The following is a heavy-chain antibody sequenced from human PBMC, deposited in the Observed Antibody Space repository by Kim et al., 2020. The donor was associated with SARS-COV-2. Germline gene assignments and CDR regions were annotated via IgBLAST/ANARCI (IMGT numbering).Heavy chain of an antibody. V-gene: IGHV3-23*01. D-gene: IGHD3-22*01. J-gene: IGHJ4*02. CDR3: AKDIRGYNRPFDY. Sequence: ADSVKGLFTISRDNSTNTLYLHMSSLRVEDTAVYYCAKDIRGYNRPFDYWGQGTLVTVSS.